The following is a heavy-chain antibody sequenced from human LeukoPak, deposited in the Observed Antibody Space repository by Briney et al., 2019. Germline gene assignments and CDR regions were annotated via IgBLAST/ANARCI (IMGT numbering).Heavy chain of an antibody. CDR3: ARVGYYASGPFSYFDY. D-gene: IGHD3-10*01. Sequence: PGGSLRLSCAASGFTFSRYDMHWVRQAPGKGLEWVAVISYDGSNEYYADSVKGRFTISRDNSKNTLYLQMNSLSVEDTAVYYCARVGYYASGPFSYFDYWGQGTLVTVSS. J-gene: IGHJ4*02. CDR2: ISYDGSNE. V-gene: IGHV3-30-3*01. CDR1: GFTFSRYD.